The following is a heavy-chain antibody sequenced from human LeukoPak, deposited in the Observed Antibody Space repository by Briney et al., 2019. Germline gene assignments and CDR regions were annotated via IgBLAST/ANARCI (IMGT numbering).Heavy chain of an antibody. CDR2: INPNSGGT. J-gene: IGHJ4*02. Sequence: GASVKVSCKASGYTFTGYYMHWVRQAPGRGLEWMGWINPNSGGTNYAQKFQGRVTMTRDTSISTAYMELSRLRSDDTAVYYCARVQDYYDSSGYSYYFDYWGQGTLVTVSS. CDR1: GYTFTGYY. CDR3: ARVQDYYDSSGYSYYFDY. D-gene: IGHD3-22*01. V-gene: IGHV1-2*02.